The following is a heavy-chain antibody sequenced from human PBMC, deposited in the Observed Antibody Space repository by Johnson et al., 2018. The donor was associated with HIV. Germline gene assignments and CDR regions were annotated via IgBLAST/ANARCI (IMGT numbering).Heavy chain of an antibody. V-gene: IGHV3-15*01. CDR2: VKSKTDGGTT. D-gene: IGHD3-3*01. CDR3: AKASGNGYYVDAFDI. J-gene: IGHJ3*02. CDR1: GFTFSDAW. Sequence: VQLVESGGGLIQPGGSLRLSCAASGFTFSDAWMNWVRQAPGKGLEWVGRVKSKTDGGTTDYAAPVTGSFTISRDASKNTLYLQMNSLRAEDTAVYYCAKASGNGYYVDAFDIWGQGTTVTVSS.